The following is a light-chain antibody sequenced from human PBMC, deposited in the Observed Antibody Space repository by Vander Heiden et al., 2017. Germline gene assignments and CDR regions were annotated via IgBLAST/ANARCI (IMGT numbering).Light chain of an antibody. CDR1: QSISSY. CDR3: QQCESTPHT. CDR2: AAS. Sequence: DIQMTQSPSSLSASVGDRATITCRASQSISSYLDWYQQKPGKAPKLLIYAASSLQSGVPSRFSGSGSGTDFTLTISSLQPEDFATYYCQQCESTPHTFGGGTKVEIK. J-gene: IGKJ4*01. V-gene: IGKV1-39*01.